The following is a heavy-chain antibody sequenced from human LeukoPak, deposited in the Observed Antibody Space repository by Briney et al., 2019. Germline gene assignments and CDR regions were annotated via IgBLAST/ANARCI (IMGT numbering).Heavy chain of an antibody. V-gene: IGHV3-21*04. CDR1: GFTFSSCT. CDR3: AGDRGYLQFDY. J-gene: IGHJ4*02. CDR2: ISSGSSYI. D-gene: IGHD3-10*01. Sequence: PGGSLRLSCAASGFTFSSCTMNWVRQAPGRGLEWVSSISSGSSYIYYADSVKGRFTISRDNAKNSLYLQLNSLRAEDTAMYYCAGDRGYLQFDYWGQGTLVTVSS.